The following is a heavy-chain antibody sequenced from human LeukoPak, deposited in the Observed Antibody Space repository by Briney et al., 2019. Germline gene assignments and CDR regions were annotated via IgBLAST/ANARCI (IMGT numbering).Heavy chain of an antibody. D-gene: IGHD7-27*01. CDR2: VSGNGGNT. CDR3: AKGGWGTVLDY. Sequence: GGSLRLSCAASGFTFSSYAMSWVRQAPGKGLEWVSTVSGNGGNTCYADSVKGRFTVSRDNSKSTLYLQMNSLRAEDTAVYYCAKGGWGTVLDYWGQGTLVTVSS. V-gene: IGHV3-23*01. J-gene: IGHJ4*02. CDR1: GFTFSSYA.